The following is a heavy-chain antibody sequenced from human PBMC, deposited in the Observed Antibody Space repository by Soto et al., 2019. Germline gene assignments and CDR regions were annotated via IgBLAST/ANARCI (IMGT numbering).Heavy chain of an antibody. CDR1: GFSFSSYW. J-gene: IGHJ4*02. V-gene: IGHV3-7*01. Sequence: EVQLVESGGGLVQPGGSLRLSCAASGFSFSSYWMTWVRLAPGKGLEWVANVDQDGSDKYYLDSVKGRFTISRDNAKKSLYLQMNSLRAEDTAVYYCANGRALDYWGQGTLVTVSS. D-gene: IGHD1-26*01. CDR2: VDQDGSDK. CDR3: ANGRALDY.